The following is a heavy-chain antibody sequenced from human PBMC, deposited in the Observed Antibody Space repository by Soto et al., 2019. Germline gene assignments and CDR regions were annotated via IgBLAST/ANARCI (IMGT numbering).Heavy chain of an antibody. CDR3: ASLGYCSGGSCYGNWFDP. V-gene: IGHV4-30-2*01. Sequence: SETLSLTCAVSGGSISSGGYSWSWIRQPPGKGLEWIGEINHSGSTNYNPSLKSRVTISVDTSKNQFSLKLSSVTAADTAVYYCASLGYCSGGSCYGNWFDPWGQGTLVTVSS. J-gene: IGHJ5*02. CDR2: INHSGST. D-gene: IGHD2-15*01. CDR1: GGSISSGGYS.